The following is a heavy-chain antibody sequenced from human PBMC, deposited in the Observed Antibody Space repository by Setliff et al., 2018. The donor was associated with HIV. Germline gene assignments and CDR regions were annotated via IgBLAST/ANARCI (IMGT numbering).Heavy chain of an antibody. V-gene: IGHV4-39*07. CDR1: GDSISSSSYY. CDR2: IYYSGST. D-gene: IGHD1-26*01. CDR3: ARYGGSYSSHWFDP. Sequence: SETLSLTCSVSGDSISSSSYYWGWIRQPPGKGLEWIGSIYYSGSTYYNPSLKSRLTISLDTSKNQFSLKLNSVTAADTAVYYCARYGGSYSSHWFDPWGQGTLVTVSS. J-gene: IGHJ5*02.